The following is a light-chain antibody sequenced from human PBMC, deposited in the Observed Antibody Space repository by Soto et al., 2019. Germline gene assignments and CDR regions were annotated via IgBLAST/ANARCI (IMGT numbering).Light chain of an antibody. V-gene: IGKV3-20*01. J-gene: IGKJ4*01. CDR1: ETISTNY. Sequence: EIVLTQSPDTLSLSPGEGAALSCRASETISTNYVAWYQQKPGQAPRLLISDASSRATGIPDRFSGSGSGTDFTLTISRLEPEDFAVYYCQQYVSLPVTFGGGTKIEIK. CDR2: DAS. CDR3: QQYVSLPVT.